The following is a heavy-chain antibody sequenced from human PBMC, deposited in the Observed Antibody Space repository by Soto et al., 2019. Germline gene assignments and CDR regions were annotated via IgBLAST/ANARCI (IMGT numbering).Heavy chain of an antibody. CDR3: ARTSAAGKYYCGMDV. CDR2: IYPGDSDT. Sequence: GESLKISCKGSGYSFTSYWIGWVRQMPGKGLEWMGIIYPGDSDTRYSPSFQGQVTISADKPISTAYLQWSSLKASDTAMYYCARTSAAGKYYCGMDVWGQGTTVTVSS. J-gene: IGHJ6*02. V-gene: IGHV5-51*01. CDR1: GYSFTSYW. D-gene: IGHD6-13*01.